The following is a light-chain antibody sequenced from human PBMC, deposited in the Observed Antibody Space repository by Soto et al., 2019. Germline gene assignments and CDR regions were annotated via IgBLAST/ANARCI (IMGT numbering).Light chain of an antibody. CDR1: SSNIGAGYD. Sequence: QSVLTQPPSVYGAPGQRVTISCTGSSSNIGAGYDVHWYQQLPGTAPKLLIYGNSNRPSGVPDRFSGSKSGTSASLASTGLQAEDEAEYYCQSYDSSLSGWVFGGGTKLTVL. V-gene: IGLV1-40*01. CDR2: GNS. J-gene: IGLJ3*02. CDR3: QSYDSSLSGWV.